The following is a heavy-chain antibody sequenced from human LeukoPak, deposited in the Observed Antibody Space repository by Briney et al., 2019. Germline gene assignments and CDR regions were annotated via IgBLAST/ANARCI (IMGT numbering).Heavy chain of an antibody. V-gene: IGHV3-7*01. D-gene: IGHD2-15*01. Sequence: GGSLRLSCAASGFTFSHFWMSWVRQAPGKGLEWVAYIKNTGSETYYVDSVKGLFTITRDNTRNSLFLQMYSLRAEDTAVYFCAREDGYCSGGNCYSYFDSWGQGTLVTVSS. J-gene: IGHJ4*02. CDR2: IKNTGSET. CDR1: GFTFSHFW. CDR3: AREDGYCSGGNCYSYFDS.